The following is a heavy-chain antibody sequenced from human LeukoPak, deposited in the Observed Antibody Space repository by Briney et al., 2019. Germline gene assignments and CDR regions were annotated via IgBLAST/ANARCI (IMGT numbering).Heavy chain of an antibody. J-gene: IGHJ6*03. CDR3: ARERDYYGSGSYYPYYYYYYMDV. V-gene: IGHV4-38-2*02. Sequence: PSETLSLTCTVSGYSISSGYYWGWIRQPPGKGLEWIGSIYHSGSTYYNPSLKSRVTISVDTSKNQFSLKLSSVTAADTAVYYCARERDYYGSGSYYPYYYYYYMDVWGKGTTVTVSS. CDR2: IYHSGST. D-gene: IGHD3-10*01. CDR1: GYSISSGYY.